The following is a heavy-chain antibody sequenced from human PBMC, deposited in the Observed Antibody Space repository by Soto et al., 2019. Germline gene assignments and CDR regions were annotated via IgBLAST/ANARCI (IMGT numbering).Heavy chain of an antibody. V-gene: IGHV3-23*01. CDR2: ISGSGGST. D-gene: IGHD1-26*01. J-gene: IGHJ4*02. CDR1: GFTFSSYA. CDR3: AKAWIRSGSTPFDY. Sequence: VGSLRLSCAASGFTFSSYAMSWVRQAPGKGLEWVSAISGSGGSTYYADSVKGRFTISRDNSKNTLYLQMNSLRAEDTAVYYCAKAWIRSGSTPFDYWGQGTLVTVSS.